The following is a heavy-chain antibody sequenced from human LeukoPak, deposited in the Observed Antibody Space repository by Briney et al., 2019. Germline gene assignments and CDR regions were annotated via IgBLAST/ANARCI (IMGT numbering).Heavy chain of an antibody. CDR3: ARRGYRRGLWFDP. CDR2: IYYSGST. Sequence: SETLSLTCTVSGGSIISSSYYWGWIRQPPGKGLEWIGSIYYSGSTYYNPSLKSRVTISVDTSKNQFSLKLSSVTAADTAVYYCARRGYRRGLWFDPWGQGTLVTVSS. D-gene: IGHD5-18*01. V-gene: IGHV4-39*01. CDR1: GGSIISSSYY. J-gene: IGHJ5*02.